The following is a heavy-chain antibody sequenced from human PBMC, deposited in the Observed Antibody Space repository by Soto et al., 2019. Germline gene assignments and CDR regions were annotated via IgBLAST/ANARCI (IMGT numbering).Heavy chain of an antibody. Sequence: QVQLVESGGRLVKPGGSLRLSCAASGFTFSDYYMIWIRQAPGKGLEWVSYISGSSSYTKYADSVQGRFTISRDNAKNSLYLQMNSLRAKDAAVYYCARAANRDGFNQHDYWGQGTLVTVSS. D-gene: IGHD5-12*01. V-gene: IGHV3-11*06. CDR3: ARAANRDGFNQHDY. CDR1: GFTFSDYY. J-gene: IGHJ4*02. CDR2: ISGSSSYT.